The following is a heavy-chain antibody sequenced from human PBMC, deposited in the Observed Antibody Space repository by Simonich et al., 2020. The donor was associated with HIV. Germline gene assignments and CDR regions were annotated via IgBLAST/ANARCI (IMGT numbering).Heavy chain of an antibody. CDR3: ARGKPIQH. V-gene: IGHV3-30*07. CDR1: GFTLSSNA. D-gene: IGHD3-3*01. J-gene: IGHJ1*01. CDR2: ISYDEINK. Sequence: QVQLVESGGGVVQPGRSLRLSCAASGFTLSSNAMHWVRQAPGKGIEWVAIISYDEINKYYAAAVKGRFTISRDNSKNTLYLQINSLRAEDTAVYYCARGKPIQHWGQGTLVTVSS.